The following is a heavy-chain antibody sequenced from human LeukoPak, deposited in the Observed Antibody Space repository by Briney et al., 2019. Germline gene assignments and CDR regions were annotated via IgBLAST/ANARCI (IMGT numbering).Heavy chain of an antibody. V-gene: IGHV3-23*01. J-gene: IGHJ4*02. CDR1: GFTFSGYA. CDR2: VSAGGGST. Sequence: GGSLRLSCAASGFTFSGYAMTWVRQAPGKGLEWVSTVSAGGGSTYYADSVKGRFTISRDNPKNTLRLQMNSLRAEDTAVYYCAKRLYGSGGYYQFDYWGQGTLVTVSS. CDR3: AKRLYGSGGYYQFDY. D-gene: IGHD3-10*01.